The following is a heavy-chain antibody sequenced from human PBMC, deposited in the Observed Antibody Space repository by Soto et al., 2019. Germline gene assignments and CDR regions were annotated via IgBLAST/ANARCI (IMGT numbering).Heavy chain of an antibody. CDR3: ASRGSSGPF. J-gene: IGHJ4*02. V-gene: IGHV3-23*01. CDR2: ISGSGGTT. CDR1: GFTFSTYG. D-gene: IGHD3-22*01. Sequence: PVGSLRLSCSASGFTFSTYGMTWVRQAPGKGLEWVSFISGSGGTTYSADSVKGRFTISRDNSKNTLYLQMNSVTAADTAVYYCASRGSSGPFWGQGTLVTVSS.